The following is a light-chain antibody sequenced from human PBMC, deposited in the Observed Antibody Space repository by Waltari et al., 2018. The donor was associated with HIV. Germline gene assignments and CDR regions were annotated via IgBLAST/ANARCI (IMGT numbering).Light chain of an antibody. CDR3: QQYGSSPIT. CDR1: QSVSSSY. J-gene: IGKJ4*01. CDR2: GAI. Sequence: RATCSCRASQSVSSSYLAWYQQKPGQAPRLPMYGAINRAAGTPDRFSGSGSGSGTDFTLTISRLEPEDFAGYHCQQYGSSPITFGGGTKVEVK. V-gene: IGKV3-20*01.